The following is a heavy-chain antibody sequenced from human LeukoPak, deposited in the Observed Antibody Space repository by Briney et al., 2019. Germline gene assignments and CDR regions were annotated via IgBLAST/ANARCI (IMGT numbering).Heavy chain of an antibody. J-gene: IGHJ4*02. CDR3: VRLSGDGYNYFDY. V-gene: IGHV3-74*01. CDR1: GFTFSSYW. D-gene: IGHD5-24*01. Sequence: GGSLRLSCVASGFTFSSYWMHWVRQTPGKGLVWVSRINTDGSHTDYADSVKGRFTVSRDNARNTLYLQMNSLKASDTAMYYCVRLSGDGYNYFDYWGQGILVTVSS. CDR2: INTDGSHT.